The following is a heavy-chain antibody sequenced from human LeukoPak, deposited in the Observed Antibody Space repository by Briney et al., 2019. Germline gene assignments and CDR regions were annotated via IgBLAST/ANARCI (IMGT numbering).Heavy chain of an antibody. CDR2: INSDGCST. V-gene: IGHV3-74*01. J-gene: IGHJ4*02. CDR1: GFTFSSYW. CDR3: GREIQAPGKTLEY. Sequence: GGSLRLSCAASGFTFSSYWMHWVRQAPGKGLVWVSRINSDGCSTSYADSVKGRFTISRDNAKNTLYLQMNSLRGEDTAVYYCGREIQAPGKTLEYWGQGTLVTVSS.